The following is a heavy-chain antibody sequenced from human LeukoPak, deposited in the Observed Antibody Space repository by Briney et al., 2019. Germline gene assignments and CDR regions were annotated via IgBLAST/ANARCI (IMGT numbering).Heavy chain of an antibody. V-gene: IGHV5-51*01. Sequence: GESLKLPCKGSGYDFPRHWIGWVRQMAARGLEWMGTIYPGDANIAVGYSPSFQGQGTISADKSISTAYLQRSSLRASDTAMYYCARQRSRDGYIYDVFDIWGQGTMVTVSS. CDR2: IYPGDANIAV. J-gene: IGHJ3*02. D-gene: IGHD5-24*01. CDR1: GYDFPRHW. CDR3: ARQRSRDGYIYDVFDI.